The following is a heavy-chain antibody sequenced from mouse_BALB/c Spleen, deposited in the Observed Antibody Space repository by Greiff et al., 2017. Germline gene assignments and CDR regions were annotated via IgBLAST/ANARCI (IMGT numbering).Heavy chain of an antibody. V-gene: IGHV5-17*02. CDR1: GFTFSSFG. CDR2: ISSGSSTI. D-gene: IGHD1-1*01. CDR3: ARRGYGSSYAGYWYFDV. Sequence: EVQRVESGGGLVQPGGSRKLSCAASGFTFSSFGMHWVRQAPEKGLEWVAYISSGSSTIYYADTVKGRFTISRDNPKNTLFLQMTSLRSEDTAMYYCARRGYGSSYAGYWYFDVWGAGTTVTVSS. J-gene: IGHJ1*01.